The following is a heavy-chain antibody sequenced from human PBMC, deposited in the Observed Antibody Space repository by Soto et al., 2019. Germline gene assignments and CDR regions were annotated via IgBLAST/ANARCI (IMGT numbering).Heavy chain of an antibody. CDR3: ARDGSGWYSAYYYGMDV. CDR1: GFTFSSYW. V-gene: IGHV3-7*04. CDR2: IKQDGSEK. J-gene: IGHJ6*02. D-gene: IGHD6-19*01. Sequence: EVQLVESGGGLVQPGGSLRLSCAASGFTFSSYWMSWVRQAPGKGLEWVANIKQDGSEKYYVDSVKGRFTISRDNAKNPXYLQMNGLRAEDTAVYYCARDGSGWYSAYYYGMDVWGQGTTVTVSS.